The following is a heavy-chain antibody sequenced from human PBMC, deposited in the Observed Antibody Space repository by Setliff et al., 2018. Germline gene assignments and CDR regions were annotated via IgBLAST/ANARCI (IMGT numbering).Heavy chain of an antibody. CDR1: GGTFSSYG. Sequence: GASVKVSCKASGGTFSSYGISWVRQAPGQGLEWMGGTIPSFGSTNYAQKFQGRVTIITDESTSTAYMELSSLRTEDSAVYYCARDRKEVVISPSQAAFDIWGQGTMVTVSS. J-gene: IGHJ3*02. CDR3: ARDRKEVVISPSQAAFDI. D-gene: IGHD3-22*01. CDR2: TIPSFGST. V-gene: IGHV1-69*05.